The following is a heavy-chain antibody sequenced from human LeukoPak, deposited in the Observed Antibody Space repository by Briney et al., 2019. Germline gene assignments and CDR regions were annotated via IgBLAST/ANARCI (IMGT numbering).Heavy chain of an antibody. CDR1: GGSISGYY. D-gene: IGHD6-19*01. CDR2: THYNGGT. CDR3: AGSGWSFDAFDF. V-gene: IGHV4-59*08. J-gene: IGHJ3*01. Sequence: SETLSLTCTVSGGSISGYYWSWIRQSPGKGLEWIGNTHYNGGTNYSPSLKSRLTMSVDTSKSRFSLRLSSLTAADTAVYFCAGSGWSFDAFDFWGQGTMVTVSS.